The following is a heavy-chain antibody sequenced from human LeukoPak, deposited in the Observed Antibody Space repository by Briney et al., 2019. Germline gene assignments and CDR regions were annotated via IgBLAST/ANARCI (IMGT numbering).Heavy chain of an antibody. V-gene: IGHV3-23*01. CDR3: ARSKIDY. J-gene: IGHJ4*02. CDR1: GFTFSNYG. Sequence: GSLRLSCAASGFTFSNYGLSWVRQAPGKGLEWVSGITGSGGSTYYADSVKGRFTISRDNAKNSLDLQMSSLNAEDTAVYYCARSKIDYWGQGTLVTVSS. CDR2: ITGSGGST. D-gene: IGHD4-11*01.